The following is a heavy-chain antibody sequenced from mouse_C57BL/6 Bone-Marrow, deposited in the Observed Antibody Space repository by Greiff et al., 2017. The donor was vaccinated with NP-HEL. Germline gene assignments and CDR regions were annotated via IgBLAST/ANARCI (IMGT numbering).Heavy chain of an antibody. Sequence: VQLQQSGPELVKPGASVKISCKASGYAFSRSWMNWVKQRPGKGLEWIGRIYPGDGDTNYNGKFKGKATLTADKSSSTAYMQLSSLTSEDSAVYFCARSAYYGSLGDYWYFDVWGTGTTVTVSS. D-gene: IGHD1-1*01. J-gene: IGHJ1*03. V-gene: IGHV1-82*01. CDR2: IYPGDGDT. CDR3: ARSAYYGSLGDYWYFDV. CDR1: GYAFSRSW.